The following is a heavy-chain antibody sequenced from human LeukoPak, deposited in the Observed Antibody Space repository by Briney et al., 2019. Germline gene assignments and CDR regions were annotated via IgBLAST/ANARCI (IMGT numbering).Heavy chain of an antibody. V-gene: IGHV3-11*06. Sequence: PGGSLRLSCAASGFTFSDYYISWIRQAPGKGLEWVSYISSSSSYTNYADSVKGRFTISRDNAKNSLYLQMNSLRAEDTAVYYCARGYDYGDLEIPLGYWGQGTLVTVSS. J-gene: IGHJ4*02. CDR3: ARGYDYGDLEIPLGY. CDR2: ISSSSSYT. CDR1: GFTFSDYY. D-gene: IGHD4-17*01.